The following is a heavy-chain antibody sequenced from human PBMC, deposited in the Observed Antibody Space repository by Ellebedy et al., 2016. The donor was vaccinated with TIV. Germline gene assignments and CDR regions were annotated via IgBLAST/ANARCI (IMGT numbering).Heavy chain of an antibody. V-gene: IGHV3-53*04. D-gene: IGHD2-2*01. CDR2: IYSGGST. J-gene: IGHJ6*02. Sequence: PGGSLRLSCAASGFTFSSYAKSWVRQAPGKGLEWVSVIYSGGSTYYADSVKGRFTISRHNSKNTLYLQMNSLRAEDTAVYYCAREIWCSSTSCWLGGMDVWGQGTTVTVSS. CDR3: AREIWCSSTSCWLGGMDV. CDR1: GFTFSSYA.